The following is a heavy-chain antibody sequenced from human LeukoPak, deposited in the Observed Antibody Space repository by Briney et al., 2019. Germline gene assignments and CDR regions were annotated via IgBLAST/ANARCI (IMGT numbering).Heavy chain of an antibody. J-gene: IGHJ4*02. CDR1: GGSISSYY. D-gene: IGHD2-21*02. CDR3: ARKRSYCGGDCPNFDY. Sequence: SETLSLTCTVSGGSISSYYWSWIRQPAGKGLEWIGRIYTSGSTNYNPSLKSRVTISVDTSKNQFSLKLSSVTAADTAVYYCARKRSYCGGDCPNFDYWGQGNLVTVSS. V-gene: IGHV4-4*07. CDR2: IYTSGST.